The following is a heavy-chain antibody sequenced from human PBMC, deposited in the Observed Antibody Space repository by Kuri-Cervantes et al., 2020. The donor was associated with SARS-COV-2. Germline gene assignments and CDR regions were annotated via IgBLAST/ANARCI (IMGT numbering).Heavy chain of an antibody. D-gene: IGHD3-10*01. J-gene: IGHJ6*02. V-gene: IGHV3-23*01. CDR1: GFTFSSYS. CDR2: ISGSGGST. CDR3: AKVVRGYYGSGGYEGGMDV. Sequence: GGSLRLSCSASGFTFSSYSMNWVRQAPGKGLEWVSAISGSGGSTYYADSVKGRFTISRDNSKNTLYLQMNSLRAADTAVYYCAKVVRGYYGSGGYEGGMDVWGQGTTVTVSS.